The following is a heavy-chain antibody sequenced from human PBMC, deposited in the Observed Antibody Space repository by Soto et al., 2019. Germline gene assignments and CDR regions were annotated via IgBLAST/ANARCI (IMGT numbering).Heavy chain of an antibody. Sequence: SETLSLPFSVSGDYLRNHYWSWLRPPPGSRLEWLGHIFYSGDTSSYNPSLKSRVSMSVDTSKNQFSLKLRSVRADDTAVYFCARVTYFRRFDWLFAFDFCGQGALVTVSS. CDR2: IFYSGDT. V-gene: IGHV4-59*11. CDR3: ARVTYFRRFDWLFAFDF. D-gene: IGHD3-9*01. CDR1: GDYLRNHY. J-gene: IGHJ4*02.